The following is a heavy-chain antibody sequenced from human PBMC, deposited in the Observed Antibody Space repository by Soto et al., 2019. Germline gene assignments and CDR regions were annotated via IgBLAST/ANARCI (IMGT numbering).Heavy chain of an antibody. CDR2: FFIGGNT. J-gene: IGHJ4*02. CDR3: ANRYYDGSGYLHDY. CDR1: GGSISSSTYY. D-gene: IGHD3-22*01. Sequence: LSLTCTVSGGSISSSTYYWGWMRQPPGKGVEWIAYFFIGGNTNYNPSLKSRVAVSVDTSKNQFSLRLSSVTAADTAVYFCANRYYDGSGYLHDYWGQGMLVTVSS. V-gene: IGHV4-39*01.